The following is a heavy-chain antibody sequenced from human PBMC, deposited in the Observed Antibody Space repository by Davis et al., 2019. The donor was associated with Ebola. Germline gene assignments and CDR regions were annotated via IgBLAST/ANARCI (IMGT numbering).Heavy chain of an antibody. CDR3: ARIRGYSGFRYYYYGMDV. Sequence: SGPTLVKPTPTLTLTCTFSGFSLSTSGMCVSWIRQPPGKALEWLALIDWDDDKYYSTSLKTRLTTSRDTSKNQVVLTMTNMDPVDTATYYCARIRGYSGFRYYYYGMDVWGQGTTVTVSS. D-gene: IGHD5-12*01. CDR1: GFSLSTSGMC. J-gene: IGHJ6*02. CDR2: IDWDDDK. V-gene: IGHV2-70*01.